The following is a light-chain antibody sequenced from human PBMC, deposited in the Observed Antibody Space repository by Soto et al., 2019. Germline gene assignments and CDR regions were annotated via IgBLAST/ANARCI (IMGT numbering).Light chain of an antibody. V-gene: IGKV3-15*01. J-gene: IGKJ1*01. CDR2: GAS. Sequence: EIVMTQSPATLSVPPGEIATLSCRASQSVNSNLAWYQQSPGQAPRLLIFGASTRATGFPARFSGSGSGTEFTLTISSLQSEDSAVYYCQQYKNWRRTFGQGTKVEIK. CDR1: QSVNSN. CDR3: QQYKNWRRT.